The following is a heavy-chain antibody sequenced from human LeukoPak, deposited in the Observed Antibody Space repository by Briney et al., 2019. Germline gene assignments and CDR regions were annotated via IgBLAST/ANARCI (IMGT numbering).Heavy chain of an antibody. V-gene: IGHV6-1*01. CDR1: GDSVSSNSAA. J-gene: IGHJ4*02. D-gene: IGHD6-13*01. CDR3: AREYSISRTPNRHDY. Sequence: SHTLSLTCAISGDSVSSNSAAWNWIRQSPSRGLEWLGRTFYRSKWYNDYAVSVKSRITINPDTTKNQFSLQLNSVTPEDTAVYYCAREYSISRTPNRHDYWGQGTLVTVSS. CDR2: TFYRSKWYN.